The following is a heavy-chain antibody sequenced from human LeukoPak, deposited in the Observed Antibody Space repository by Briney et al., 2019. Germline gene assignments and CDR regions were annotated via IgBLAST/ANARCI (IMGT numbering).Heavy chain of an antibody. CDR3: ARDSPLEYCSGGSCSTVHYGMDV. Sequence: ASVQVSCKASGYTFTSYYMHWVRQAPGHGREWMGIINPSDGSTSYAQKFQGRVIMTRDTSTTTVYMELSSLRSEDTAVYYCARDSPLEYCSGGSCSTVHYGMDVWGQGTTVTVSS. CDR1: GYTFTSYY. CDR2: INPSDGST. J-gene: IGHJ6*02. D-gene: IGHD2-15*01. V-gene: IGHV1-46*01.